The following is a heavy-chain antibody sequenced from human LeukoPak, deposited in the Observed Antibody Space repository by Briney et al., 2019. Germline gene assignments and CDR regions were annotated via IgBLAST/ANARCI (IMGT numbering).Heavy chain of an antibody. Sequence: ASVKVSCKASGYTFTSYGISWVRQAPGQGLEWMGWISAYNGNTNYAQKLQGRVTMTTDTSTSTAYMELRSLRSDDTAVYYCARDHGNYYDSSGYYYYMDVWGKGTTVTVPS. CDR3: ARDHGNYYDSSGYYYYMDV. D-gene: IGHD3-22*01. CDR1: GYTFTSYG. V-gene: IGHV1-18*01. CDR2: ISAYNGNT. J-gene: IGHJ6*03.